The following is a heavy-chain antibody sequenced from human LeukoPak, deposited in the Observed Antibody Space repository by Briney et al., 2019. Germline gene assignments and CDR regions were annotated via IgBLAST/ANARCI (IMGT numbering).Heavy chain of an antibody. V-gene: IGHV3-30-3*01. J-gene: IGHJ6*02. Sequence: PGGPLRLSCAASGFTFSSYAMHWVRQAPGKGLEWVAVISYDGSNKYYADSVKGRFTISRDNSKNTLYLQMNSLRAEDTAAYYCARDDYYDNTIAMDVWGQGTTVTVSS. CDR2: ISYDGSNK. D-gene: IGHD3-22*01. CDR1: GFTFSSYA. CDR3: ARDDYYDNTIAMDV.